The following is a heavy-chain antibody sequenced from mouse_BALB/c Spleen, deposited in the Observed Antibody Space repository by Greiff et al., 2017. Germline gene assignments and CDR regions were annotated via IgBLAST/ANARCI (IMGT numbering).Heavy chain of an antibody. CDR2: ISYDGSN. V-gene: IGHV3-6*02. J-gene: IGHJ3*01. CDR3: ARYYDDFAY. Sequence: VQLQQSGPGLVKPSQSLSLTCSVTGYSITSGYYWNWIRQFPGNKLEWMGYISYDGSNNYNPSLKNRISITRDTSKNQFFLKLNSVTTEDTATYYCARYYDDFAYWGQGTLVTVSA. CDR1: GYSITSGYY. D-gene: IGHD2-4*01.